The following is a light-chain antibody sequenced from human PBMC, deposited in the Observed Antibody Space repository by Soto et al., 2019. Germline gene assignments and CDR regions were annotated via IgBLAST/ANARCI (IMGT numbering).Light chain of an antibody. CDR3: QQANSFPYT. CDR2: DAS. V-gene: IGKV3-15*01. CDR1: QSVSRN. Sequence: EIVMTQSPATLSVSPGERATLSCRASQSVSRNLAWYQQKPGQPPRLLIYDASTRATGVPARFGGSGSGTDFTLTISSLQPEDFATYFCQQANSFPYTFGPGTKLEIK. J-gene: IGKJ2*01.